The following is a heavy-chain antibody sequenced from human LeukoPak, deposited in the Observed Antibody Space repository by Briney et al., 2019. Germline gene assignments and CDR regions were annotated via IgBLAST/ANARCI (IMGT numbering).Heavy chain of an antibody. D-gene: IGHD2-2*01. CDR2: IIPIFGTA. V-gene: IGHV1-69*13. Sequence: SVKVSCKASGGTFSSYAISWVRQAPGQGLEWMGGIIPIFGTANYAQKFQGRATITADESTSTAYMELSSLRSEDTAVYYCAREASSSTRILNWFDPWGQGTLVTVSS. J-gene: IGHJ5*02. CDR3: AREASSSTRILNWFDP. CDR1: GGTFSSYA.